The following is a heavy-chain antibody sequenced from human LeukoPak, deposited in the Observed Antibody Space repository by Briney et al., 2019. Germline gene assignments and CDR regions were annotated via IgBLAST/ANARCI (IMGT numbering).Heavy chain of an antibody. CDR1: GYSFTSYF. Sequence: ASVKVSCKTSGYSFTSYFVHWVRQAPGQGLEWMGIINPSSGDTNYAQKFRGRVTMTRDTSTNTVHMALSSLSSEDTAVYYCARGQWLVLGWFDPWGQGTLVTVSS. D-gene: IGHD6-19*01. CDR3: ARGQWLVLGWFDP. J-gene: IGHJ5*02. V-gene: IGHV1-46*01. CDR2: INPSSGDT.